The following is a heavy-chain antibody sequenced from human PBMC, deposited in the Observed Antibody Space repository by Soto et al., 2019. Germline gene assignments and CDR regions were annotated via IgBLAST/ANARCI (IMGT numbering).Heavy chain of an antibody. D-gene: IGHD6-19*01. V-gene: IGHV3-64D*06. CDR1: GFTFNRYA. CDR3: VKEGYMRSDWYGQFDY. J-gene: IGHJ4*02. CDR2: ISSYGADT. Sequence: GVSLRLSCSASGFTFNRYAMHWGRQAPGKGLGLVSAISSYGADTYYADSVKGRCAFSRDNSKNTLYLQMSSLRAEDTALYYCVKEGYMRSDWYGQFDYWGQGALVTVSS.